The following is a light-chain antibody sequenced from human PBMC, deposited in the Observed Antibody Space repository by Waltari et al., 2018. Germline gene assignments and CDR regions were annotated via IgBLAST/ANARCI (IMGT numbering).Light chain of an antibody. CDR3: SSYISSDTLEL. CDR1: SSDVGRYNY. Sequence: QSALTQPASVSGSPGQSITISCTGTSSDVGRYNYVSWYKQHPGKAPKLRIFDVSNRPSGVSSRFSGSKSGNTASLTISGLQAQDEADYYCSSYISSDTLELFGGGTSLTVL. CDR2: DVS. J-gene: IGLJ2*01. V-gene: IGLV2-14*03.